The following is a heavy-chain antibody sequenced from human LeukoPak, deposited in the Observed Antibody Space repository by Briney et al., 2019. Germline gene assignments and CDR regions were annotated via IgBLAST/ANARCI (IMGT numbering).Heavy chain of an antibody. CDR1: GFTFDDYA. V-gene: IGHV3-30-3*01. CDR3: ARGTDSGSYLDY. CDR2: ISYDGSNK. J-gene: IGHJ4*02. Sequence: GGSLRLSCAASGFTFDDYAMHWVRQAPGKGLEWVAVISYDGSNKYYADSVKGRFTISRDNSKNTLYLQMNSLRAEDTAVYYCARGTDSGSYLDYWGQGTLVTVSS. D-gene: IGHD1-26*01.